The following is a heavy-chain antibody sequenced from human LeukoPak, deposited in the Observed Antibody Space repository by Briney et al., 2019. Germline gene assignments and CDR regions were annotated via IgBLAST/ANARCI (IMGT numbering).Heavy chain of an antibody. Sequence: GRSLRLSCAASGFTFSSYGMHWVRQAPGKGLEWVAVISYDGSNKYYADSVKGRFTISRDNSKNTLYLQMNSLRAEDTAVYYCARGPMVRTNLFDYWGQGTLVTVSS. CDR2: ISYDGSNK. V-gene: IGHV3-30*03. J-gene: IGHJ4*02. CDR1: GFTFSSYG. CDR3: ARGPMVRTNLFDY. D-gene: IGHD3-10*01.